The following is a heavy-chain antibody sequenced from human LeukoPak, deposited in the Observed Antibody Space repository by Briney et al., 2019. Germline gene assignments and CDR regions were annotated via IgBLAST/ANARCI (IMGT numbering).Heavy chain of an antibody. Sequence: GGSLRLSCAASAFSLSAYNMNWVRQAPGKGLEWVSSISYTGTYIYYAVSVKGRFTISRDNAQNSLYLQMNSLRAEDTAIYYCVRDRGTYRPIDYWGQGTLVTVSS. CDR2: ISYTGTYI. CDR3: VRDRGTYRPIDY. D-gene: IGHD1-26*01. CDR1: AFSLSAYN. J-gene: IGHJ4*02. V-gene: IGHV3-21*04.